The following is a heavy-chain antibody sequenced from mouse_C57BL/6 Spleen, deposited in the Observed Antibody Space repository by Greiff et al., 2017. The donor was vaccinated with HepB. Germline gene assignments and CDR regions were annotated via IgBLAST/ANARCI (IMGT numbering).Heavy chain of an antibody. Sequence: QVQLQQPGAELVKAGASVKMSCKASGYTFTSYWMHWVKQRLGQGLEWFAETNPTNGRTYYNEKFKSKATLTVDKSSSPAYMLLSGPTFEDSAVYYCARSKKKVATYFDYWGQGSTLTGSS. CDR3: ARSKKKVATYFDY. CDR2: TNPTNGRT. D-gene: IGHD1-1*01. V-gene: IGHV1S81*02. J-gene: IGHJ2*01. CDR1: GYTFTSYW.